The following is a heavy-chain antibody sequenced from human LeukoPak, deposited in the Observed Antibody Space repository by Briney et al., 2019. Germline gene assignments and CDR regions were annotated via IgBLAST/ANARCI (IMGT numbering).Heavy chain of an antibody. Sequence: PSETLSLTCTVSGGSISSYYWSWIRQPPGKGLEWIGYIYYSGSTNYNPSLKSRVTISVDTSKNQFSLKLSSVTAADTAVYYCASTSLLTSSSSYYFDYWGQGTLVTVSS. CDR3: ASTSLLTSSSSYYFDY. CDR1: GGSISSYY. J-gene: IGHJ4*02. D-gene: IGHD6-6*01. CDR2: IYYSGST. V-gene: IGHV4-59*08.